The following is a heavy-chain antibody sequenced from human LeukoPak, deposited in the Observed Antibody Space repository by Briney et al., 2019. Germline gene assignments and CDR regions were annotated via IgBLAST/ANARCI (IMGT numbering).Heavy chain of an antibody. CDR3: ARCSSSYYYYYYMDV. D-gene: IGHD6-13*01. CDR2: IYSGGST. J-gene: IGHJ6*03. V-gene: IGHV3-53*01. CDR1: GFTVSSNY. Sequence: PGGSLRLSCAASGFTVSSNYMSWVRQAPGKGLEWVSVIYSGGSTYYADSVKGRFTISRDNSKNTLYLQMNSLRAEDTAAYYCARCSSSYYYYYYMDVWGKGTTVTVSS.